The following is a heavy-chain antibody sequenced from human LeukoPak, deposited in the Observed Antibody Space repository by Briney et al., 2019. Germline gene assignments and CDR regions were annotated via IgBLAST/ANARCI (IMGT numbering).Heavy chain of an antibody. CDR2: IDPSDSYT. Sequence: GESLKISYKGSGYSFTSYWISWVRQMPGKGLEWMGRIDPSDSYTNYSPSFQGHVTISADKSISTAYLQWSSLKASDTAMYYCASHRASEEAEWYFDYWGQGTLVTVSS. V-gene: IGHV5-10-1*01. D-gene: IGHD3-3*01. J-gene: IGHJ4*02. CDR1: GYSFTSYW. CDR3: ASHRASEEAEWYFDY.